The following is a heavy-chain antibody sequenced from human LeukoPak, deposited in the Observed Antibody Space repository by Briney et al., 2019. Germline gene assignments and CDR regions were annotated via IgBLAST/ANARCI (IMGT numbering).Heavy chain of an antibody. CDR3: ARESEYYYYDASGYYPGYFHH. V-gene: IGHV3-48*02. D-gene: IGHD3-22*01. CDR2: ISSSGTTI. J-gene: IGHJ1*01. CDR1: GFTFSSYD. Sequence: GGSLRLSCAASGFTFSSYDMNWVRQAPGKGLEWVSYISSSGTTIYYADSVKGRFTISRDNAENSLYLQMNSLRDEDTAVYYCARESEYYYYDASGYYPGYFHHWGQGTLVTVSS.